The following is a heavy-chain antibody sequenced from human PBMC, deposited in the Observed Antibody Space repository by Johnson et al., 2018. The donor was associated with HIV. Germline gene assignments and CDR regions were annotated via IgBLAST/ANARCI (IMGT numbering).Heavy chain of an antibody. D-gene: IGHD1-26*01. J-gene: IGHJ3*02. CDR3: ARDSGQGWELLTDAFDI. CDR1: GFTFSSYG. V-gene: IGHV3-30*02. CDR2: IRYDGSGK. Sequence: QMQLVESGGGVVQPGGSLRLSCAASGFTFSSYGMHWVRQAPGKGLEWVAVIRYDGSGKYYADSVKGRFKISRDNSKNTLYLQMNSLRPEETAVYYCARDSGQGWELLTDAFDIWGQGTMVTVSS.